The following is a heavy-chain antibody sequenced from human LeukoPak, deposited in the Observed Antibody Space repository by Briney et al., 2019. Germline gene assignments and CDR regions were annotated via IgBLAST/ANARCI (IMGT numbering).Heavy chain of an antibody. V-gene: IGHV1-8*01. J-gene: IGHJ4*02. D-gene: IGHD7-27*01. CDR2: MSPNSGDT. CDR3: ARGPPNWGYDY. CDR1: GYTFTSYD. Sequence: ASVNVSCKASGYTFTSYDFNWVRQATGQRPEWMGWMSPNSGDTGYAQKFQDRVTMTRNTSISTAYMELSSLRSDDTAVYYCARGPPNWGYDYWGPGTLITVSS.